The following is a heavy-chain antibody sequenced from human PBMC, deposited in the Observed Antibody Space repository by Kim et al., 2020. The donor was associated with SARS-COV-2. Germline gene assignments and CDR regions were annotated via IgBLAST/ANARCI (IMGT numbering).Heavy chain of an antibody. D-gene: IGHD5-12*01. CDR3: ARDLLTRGSPSIDY. Sequence: GGSLRLSCAASGFTFSSYSMNWVRQAPGKGLEWVSYISSSSSTIYYADSVKGRFTISRDNAKNSLYLQMNSLRAEDTAVYYCARDLLTRGSPSIDYWGQGTLVTVSS. V-gene: IGHV3-48*04. CDR2: ISSSSSTI. CDR1: GFTFSSYS. J-gene: IGHJ4*02.